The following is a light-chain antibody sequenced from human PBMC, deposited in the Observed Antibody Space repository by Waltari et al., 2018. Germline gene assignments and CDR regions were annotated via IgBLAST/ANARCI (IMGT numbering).Light chain of an antibody. V-gene: IGKV3-11*01. Sequence: EFVLTQSPATLSLSPGERATLSCRASQSVGTFLAWYQQRPGQPPRLLIYDVSKRATGIPARFSGSGSGTDFTLTISSLEPEDFAVYFCQQRSNWLTFGGGTKVEIK. CDR3: QQRSNWLT. J-gene: IGKJ4*01. CDR1: QSVGTF. CDR2: DVS.